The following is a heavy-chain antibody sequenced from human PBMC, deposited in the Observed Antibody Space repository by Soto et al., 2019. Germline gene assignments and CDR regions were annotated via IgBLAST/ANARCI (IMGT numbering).Heavy chain of an antibody. J-gene: IGHJ6*03. D-gene: IGHD3-3*01. Sequence: QTLSLTCTFSGFSLSTSGMCVSWIRQPPGKALEWLARIDWDDDKYYSTSLKTRLTISKDTSKNQVVLTMTNMDPVDTATYYCARTTLYYDFWSGYSRYYYYMDVWGKGTTVTVSS. CDR1: GFSLSTSGMC. V-gene: IGHV2-70*11. CDR3: ARTTLYYDFWSGYSRYYYYMDV. CDR2: IDWDDDK.